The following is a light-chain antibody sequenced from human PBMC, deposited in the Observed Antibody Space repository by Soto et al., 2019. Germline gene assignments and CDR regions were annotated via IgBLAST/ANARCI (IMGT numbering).Light chain of an antibody. V-gene: IGLV1-36*01. CDR2: YDD. Sequence: QSVVTQPPSVSEAPRQRVTISCSGSRSNIGNNAVNWYQQFPGKAPKLLIYYDDLVASGVSDRFSGSKSDTSASLAISGLQSEDEADYYCAAWDDILNGYVFGTGTKVTVL. J-gene: IGLJ1*01. CDR3: AAWDDILNGYV. CDR1: RSNIGNNA.